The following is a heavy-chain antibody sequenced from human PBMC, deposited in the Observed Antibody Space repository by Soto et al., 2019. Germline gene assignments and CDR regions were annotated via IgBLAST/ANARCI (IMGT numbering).Heavy chain of an antibody. CDR1: GYSFTSYW. D-gene: IGHD3-3*01. CDR3: ARQAVGGANDFWSGYYRYYYYYMDV. V-gene: IGHV5-51*01. CDR2: IYPGDSDT. J-gene: IGHJ6*03. Sequence: GESLKISCKGSGYSFTSYWIGWVRQMPGKGLEWMGIIYPGDSDTRYSPSFQGQVTISADKSISTAYLQWSSLKASDTAMFYCARQAVGGANDFWSGYYRYYYYYMDVWGKGTTVTVSS.